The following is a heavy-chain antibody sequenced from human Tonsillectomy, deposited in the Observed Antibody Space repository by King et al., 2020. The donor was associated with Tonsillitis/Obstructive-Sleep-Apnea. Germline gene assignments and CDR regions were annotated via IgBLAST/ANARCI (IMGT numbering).Heavy chain of an antibody. J-gene: IGHJ3*02. V-gene: IGHV4-59*01. CDR3: AREGALMNAFDI. CDR2: IYYSGGT. CDR1: GGSISSYY. Sequence: QLQESGPGLVKPSETLSLTCTVSGGSISSYYWSWIRQPPGKGLECSGYIYYSGGTNYNPSLKSRVTISIDTSKNQFSLKLTSVTAADTAVYYCAREGALMNAFDIWGQGTMVTVSS. D-gene: IGHD2-8*01.